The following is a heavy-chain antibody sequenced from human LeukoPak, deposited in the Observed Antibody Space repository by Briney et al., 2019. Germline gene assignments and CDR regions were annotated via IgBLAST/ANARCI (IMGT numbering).Heavy chain of an antibody. CDR2: IYHSGST. V-gene: IGHV4-34*01. CDR1: GGSFSGYY. Sequence: SETLSLTCAVYGGSFSGYYWSWIRQPPGKGLEWIGSIYHSGSTYYNPSLKSRVTISVDTSKNQFSLKLSSVTAADTAVYYCARRLLGYCSGGSCYSGYFQHWGQGTLVTVSS. CDR3: ARRLLGYCSGGSCYSGYFQH. J-gene: IGHJ1*01. D-gene: IGHD2-15*01.